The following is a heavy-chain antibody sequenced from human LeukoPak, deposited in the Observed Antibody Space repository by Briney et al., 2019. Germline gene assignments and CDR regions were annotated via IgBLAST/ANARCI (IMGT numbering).Heavy chain of an antibody. CDR1: GYTFGNFF. Sequence: ASVKVSCKASGYTFGNFFLHWVRQAPGQGLEWMGMINPAGVGSTAYAQRFQGRIAVTKDTSTSTVYMDLRSLGSEDTAVYYCARTNSSGWPVYWGQGTLVTVSS. J-gene: IGHJ4*02. D-gene: IGHD6-19*01. V-gene: IGHV1-46*01. CDR3: ARTNSSGWPVY. CDR2: INPAGVGST.